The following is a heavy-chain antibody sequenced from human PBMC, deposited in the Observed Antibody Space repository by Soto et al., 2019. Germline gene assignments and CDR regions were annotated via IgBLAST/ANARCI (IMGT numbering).Heavy chain of an antibody. Sequence: QVQLVQSGAEVKKPGSSVKVSCKASGGTFSSYTISWVRQAPGQGLEWMGRIIPILGIANYAQKFQGRVTITADKSTSTAYMELSSLRSEDTAVYYCARVAGVGDFWSGPASGWFDPWGQGTLVTVSS. V-gene: IGHV1-69*02. CDR1: GGTFSSYT. D-gene: IGHD3-3*01. J-gene: IGHJ5*02. CDR2: IIPILGIA. CDR3: ARVAGVGDFWSGPASGWFDP.